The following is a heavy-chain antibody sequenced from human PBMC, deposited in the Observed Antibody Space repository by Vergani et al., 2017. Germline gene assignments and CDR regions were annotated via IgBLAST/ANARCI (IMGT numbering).Heavy chain of an antibody. CDR2: MNPNSGNT. CDR1: GYTFTSYD. CDR3: ARISLRGRPYDY. D-gene: IGHD1-26*01. V-gene: IGHV1-8*01. Sequence: QVQLVQSGAEVKKPGASVKVSCKASGYTFTSYDINWVRQATGQGLEWMGWMNPNSGNTGYAQKFQGRVTMTRDTSISTAYMELSRLRSDDTAVYYCARISLRGRPYDYWGQGTLVTVSS. J-gene: IGHJ4*02.